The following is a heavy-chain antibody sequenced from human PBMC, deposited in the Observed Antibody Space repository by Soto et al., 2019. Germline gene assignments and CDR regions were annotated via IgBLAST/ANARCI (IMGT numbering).Heavy chain of an antibody. V-gene: IGHV4-4*02. CDR1: SGSISSSNW. J-gene: IGHJ6*03. CDR3: ARGPYYDILTGYAYYMDV. Sequence: PSETLSLTCAVSSGSISSSNWWSWVRQPPGKGLEWIGEIYHSGSTNYNPSLKSRVTISVDKSKNQFSLKLSSVTAADTAVYYCARGPYYDILTGYAYYMDVWGKGTTVTVSS. CDR2: IYHSGST. D-gene: IGHD3-9*01.